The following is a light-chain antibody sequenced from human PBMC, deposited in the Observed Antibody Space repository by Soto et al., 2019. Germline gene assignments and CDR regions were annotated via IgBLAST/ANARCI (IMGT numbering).Light chain of an antibody. J-gene: IGLJ1*01. V-gene: IGLV2-23*01. CDR3: FSYAGTNNYV. CDR2: EGS. Sequence: QSALAQPASVSGSPGQSITISCTGTSSDIGNFNLVSWYQQHPGKAPKLIIYEGSKRASGVSNRFSGSKSGNTASLTISGLQAEDETGYYCFSYAGTNNYVFGTGTKVTVL. CDR1: SSDIGNFNL.